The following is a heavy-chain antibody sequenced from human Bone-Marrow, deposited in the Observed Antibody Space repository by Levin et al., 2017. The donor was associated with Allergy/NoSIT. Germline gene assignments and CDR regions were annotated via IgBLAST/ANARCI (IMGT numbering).Heavy chain of an antibody. J-gene: IGHJ1*01. CDR3: TTGGNPGYSYVLGH. V-gene: IGHV4-4*02. Sequence: SETLSLTCDVSGASLDTNYWWTWVRQAPGKGLEWIGEIHHSGTANLSPSVKNRVTMSVDRSENQFSLKLTSVNAADTAVYYCTTGGNPGYSYVLGHWGQGILVTVSS. CDR1: GASLDTNYW. CDR2: IHHSGTA. D-gene: IGHD5-18*01.